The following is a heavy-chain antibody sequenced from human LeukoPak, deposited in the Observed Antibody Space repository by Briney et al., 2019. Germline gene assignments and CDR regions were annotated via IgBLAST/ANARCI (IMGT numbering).Heavy chain of an antibody. Sequence: GGSLRLSCAASGFTFSSYAMSWVRQAPGKGPQWVSYISSSSSAIYYADSVRGRFTISRDNAKNSLYLQMNSLRDEDTAVYYCARDGGMATNPYYFDYWGQGTLVTVSS. CDR1: GFTFSSYA. CDR3: ARDGGMATNPYYFDY. V-gene: IGHV3-48*02. J-gene: IGHJ4*02. D-gene: IGHD5-24*01. CDR2: ISSSSSAI.